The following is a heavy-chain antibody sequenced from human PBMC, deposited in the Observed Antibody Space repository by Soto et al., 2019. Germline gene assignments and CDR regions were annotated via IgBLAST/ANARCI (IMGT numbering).Heavy chain of an antibody. CDR2: ISGSGGST. CDR3: ANAKEQQLTH. D-gene: IGHD6-13*01. CDR1: GFTSSSYA. V-gene: IGHV3-23*01. J-gene: IGHJ4*02. Sequence: PGGSLRLSCAASGFTSSSYAMSCFRQAPGKGLEWVSAISGSGGSTYYADSVKGRFTISRDNSKNTLYLQMNSLRAEDTAVYYCANAKEQQLTHWGQGTLVTVSS.